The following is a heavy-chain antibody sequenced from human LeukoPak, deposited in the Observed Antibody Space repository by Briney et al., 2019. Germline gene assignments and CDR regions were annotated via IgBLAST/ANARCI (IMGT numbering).Heavy chain of an antibody. D-gene: IGHD3-10*01. CDR1: GGSFSGYY. J-gene: IGHJ4*02. CDR3: ASGWFGEMAD. CDR2: INHSGST. V-gene: IGHV4-34*01. Sequence: PSETLSLTCAVYGGSFSGYYWSWIRQPPGKGLEWIGEINHSGSTNYNPSLKSRVTISVDTSKNQFSLKLSSVTAADTAVYYCASGWFGEMADWGQGTLVTVSS.